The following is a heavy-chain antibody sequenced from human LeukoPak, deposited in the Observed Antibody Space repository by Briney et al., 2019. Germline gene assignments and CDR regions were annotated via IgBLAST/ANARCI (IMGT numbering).Heavy chain of an antibody. Sequence: SETLSLTCTVSGGSISSYYWSWIRQPPGKGLEWIGYIYYSGSTNYNPSLKSRVTISVDTSKNQLSLKLSSVTAADTAVYYCASHITMVRGASVDYWGQGTLVTVSS. CDR3: ASHITMVRGASVDY. CDR1: GGSISSYY. CDR2: IYYSGST. J-gene: IGHJ4*02. D-gene: IGHD3-10*01. V-gene: IGHV4-59*01.